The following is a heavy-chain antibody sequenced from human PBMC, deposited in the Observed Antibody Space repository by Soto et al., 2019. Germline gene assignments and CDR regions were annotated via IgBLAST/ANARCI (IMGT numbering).Heavy chain of an antibody. CDR3: ASVIVVVAATGGRTEYFQH. CDR2: INHSGST. D-gene: IGHD2-15*01. V-gene: IGHV4-34*01. J-gene: IGHJ1*01. Sequence: SETLSLTCAVYSGSFGGYDLSCVGQRPGKGLEWIGEINHSGSTNYNPSLKSRVTISVDTSKSQFSLKLSSVAAADTAVYYCASVIVVVAATGGRTEYFQHWGQGTLVTVS. CDR1: SGSFGGYD.